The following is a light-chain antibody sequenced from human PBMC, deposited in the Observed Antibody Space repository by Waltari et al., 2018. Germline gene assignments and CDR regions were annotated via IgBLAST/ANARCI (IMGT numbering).Light chain of an antibody. CDR3: SSYTSSSTSYV. CDR1: SSDVGGYNY. CDR2: EVS. J-gene: IGLJ1*01. Sequence: QSALTQPASVSGSPGQSITISCTGTSSDVGGYNYVSCYQQHPGKAPKLMIYEVSNRPSGVSNRCSGSKSGNTASLIISGLQTEDEADYYCSSYTSSSTSYVFGSGTQVTVL. V-gene: IGLV2-14*01.